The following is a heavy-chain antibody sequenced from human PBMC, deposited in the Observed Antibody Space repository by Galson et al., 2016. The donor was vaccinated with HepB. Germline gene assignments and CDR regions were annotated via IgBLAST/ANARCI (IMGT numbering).Heavy chain of an antibody. CDR2: IFNSGST. CDR3: ARTPLRERFLNYYFDY. V-gene: IGHV4-59*01. Sequence: ETLSLTCTVSGGSMSYYYWNWIRQSPGKGLEYIGYIFNSGSTNYNPSLSSRVTISVDASKQQFSLKMSSVTAADTAVYYCARTPLRERFLNYYFDYWGQGLLVTVSS. J-gene: IGHJ4*02. CDR1: GGSMSYYY. D-gene: IGHD3-10*01.